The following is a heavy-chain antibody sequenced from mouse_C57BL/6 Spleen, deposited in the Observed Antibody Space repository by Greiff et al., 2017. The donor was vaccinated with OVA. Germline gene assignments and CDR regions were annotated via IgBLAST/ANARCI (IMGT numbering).Heavy chain of an antibody. Sequence: EVKLQESGPGLVKPSQSLSLTCSVTGYSITSGYYWNWIRQFPGNKLEWMGYISYDGSNNYNPSLKNRISITRDTSKNQFFLKLNSVTTEDTATYYCAKGYGFYAMDYWGQGTSVTVSS. CDR1: GYSITSGYY. CDR3: AKGYGFYAMDY. J-gene: IGHJ4*01. V-gene: IGHV3-6*01. CDR2: ISYDGSN. D-gene: IGHD2-10*02.